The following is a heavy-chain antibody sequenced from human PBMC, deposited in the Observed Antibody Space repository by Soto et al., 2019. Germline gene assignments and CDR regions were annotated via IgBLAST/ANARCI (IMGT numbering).Heavy chain of an antibody. D-gene: IGHD2-2*01. CDR2: ISYDGSNK. Sequence: GGSLRLSCAASGFIFSSYGMHWVRQAPGKGLEWVAAISYDGSNKYHADSVKGRFTISRDNSKNTLYLQMSSLRAEDTAVYYCARVPSSSYHYFDYWGQGTLVTVSS. CDR1: GFIFSSYG. V-gene: IGHV3-30*03. CDR3: ARVPSSSYHYFDY. J-gene: IGHJ4*02.